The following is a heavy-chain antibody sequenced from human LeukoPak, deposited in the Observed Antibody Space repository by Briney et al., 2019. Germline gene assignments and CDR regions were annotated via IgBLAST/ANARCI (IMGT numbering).Heavy chain of an antibody. J-gene: IGHJ4*02. V-gene: IGHV1-18*01. Sequence: ASVKVSCKASGYTFSSYVINWVRQAPGQGLEWMGWINSYNANTSYAQKVQGRVTMTTETSTNTAYMELRSLRSDDTAVYYCTRAGYDFWSGYYTALGEFDYWGQGTLVTVSS. CDR3: TRAGYDFWSGYYTALGEFDY. CDR2: INSYNANT. D-gene: IGHD3-3*01. CDR1: GYTFSSYV.